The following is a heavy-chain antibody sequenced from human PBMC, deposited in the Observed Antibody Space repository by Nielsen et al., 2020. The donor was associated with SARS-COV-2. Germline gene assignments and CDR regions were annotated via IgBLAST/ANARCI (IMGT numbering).Heavy chain of an antibody. CDR2: INHSGST. J-gene: IGHJ4*02. CDR3: ARGLSGSSGRYYFDY. V-gene: IGHV4-34*01. D-gene: IGHD6-19*01. CDR1: GGSFSGYY. Sequence: SETLSLTCAVYGGSFSGYYWSWIRQPPGKGLEWIGEINHSGSTNYNPSLKSRVTISVDTSKNQFSLKLSSVTAADTAVYYCARGLSGSSGRYYFDYWGQGTLVTVSS.